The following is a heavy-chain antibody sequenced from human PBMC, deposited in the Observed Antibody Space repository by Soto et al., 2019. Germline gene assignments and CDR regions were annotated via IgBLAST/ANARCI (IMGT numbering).Heavy chain of an antibody. V-gene: IGHV4-59*01. D-gene: IGHD3-22*01. CDR3: ARRAYYYDSSGYYFNWFYX. Sequence: LSGTLSLTGTVSGGSISSYYWSWIRQPPGKVLEWIGYMYYSGSTNYNPSLKSRVTISVYTSKNEFSLKLSSVTAADTAVYYCARRAYYYDSSGYYFNWFYXWGQVTLVTVSX. J-gene: IGHJ5*02. CDR1: GGSISSYY. CDR2: MYYSGST.